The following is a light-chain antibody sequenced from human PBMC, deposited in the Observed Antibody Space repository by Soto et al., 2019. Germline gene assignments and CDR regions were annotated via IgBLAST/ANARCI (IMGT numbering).Light chain of an antibody. CDR3: QQYNNWPRAT. V-gene: IGKV3-15*01. CDR1: QSVSSY. Sequence: VLSLSAVTLSLSTGERATLSCRASQSVSSYLAWYQQKPGQAPRLLIYDASNRATGFPARFSGSGSGTEFNLTISSLQSEDFGVYYCQQYNNWPRATFGGGTKVDIK. J-gene: IGKJ4*01. CDR2: DAS.